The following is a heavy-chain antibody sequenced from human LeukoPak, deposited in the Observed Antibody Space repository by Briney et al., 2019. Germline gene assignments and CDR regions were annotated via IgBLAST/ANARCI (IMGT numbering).Heavy chain of an antibody. D-gene: IGHD3-16*01. CDR1: GYTFTSNY. CDR2: INPKSGGT. Sequence: ASVKVSCKAFGYTFTSNYMHWVRQAPGQGLEWMGWINPKSGGTNYAQKFQGRVTMTRDTSISTAYMELRRLRSDDTAVYYCGRDYLPSRYHSPGGNVGYFDYWGQGTLVTVSS. J-gene: IGHJ4*02. CDR3: GRDYLPSRYHSPGGNVGYFDY. V-gene: IGHV1-2*02.